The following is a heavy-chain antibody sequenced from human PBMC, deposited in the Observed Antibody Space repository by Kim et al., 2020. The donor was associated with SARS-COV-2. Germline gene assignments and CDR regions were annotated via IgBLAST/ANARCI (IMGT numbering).Heavy chain of an antibody. CDR1: GFTFSSYA. Sequence: GGSLRLSCAASGFTFSSYAMHWVRQAPGKGLEWVAVISYDGINKYYADSVKGRFTISRDNSKNTLYLQMNSLRAEDTAVYYCPRAGLGSYYYGMDVWGQGTTVTVSS. D-gene: IGHD4-17*01. V-gene: IGHV3-30*04. CDR2: ISYDGINK. J-gene: IGHJ6*02. CDR3: PRAGLGSYYYGMDV.